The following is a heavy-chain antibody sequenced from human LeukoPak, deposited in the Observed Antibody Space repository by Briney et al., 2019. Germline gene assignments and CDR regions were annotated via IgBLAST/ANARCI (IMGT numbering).Heavy chain of an antibody. J-gene: IGHJ5*02. D-gene: IGHD6-13*01. Sequence: ASVKVSCKASGYTFTGYYMHWVRQAPGQGLEWMGWINPSGGSTSYAQKFQGRVTMTRDTSTSTVYMELSSLRSEDTAVYYCARETDKPAGIAAAGTFSEFDPWGQGTLVTVSS. CDR2: INPSGGST. CDR1: GYTFTGYY. V-gene: IGHV1-46*01. CDR3: ARETDKPAGIAAAGTFSEFDP.